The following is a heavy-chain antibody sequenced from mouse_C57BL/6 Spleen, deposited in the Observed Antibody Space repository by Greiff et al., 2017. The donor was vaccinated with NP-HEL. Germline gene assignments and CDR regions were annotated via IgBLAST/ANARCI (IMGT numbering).Heavy chain of an antibody. J-gene: IGHJ4*01. V-gene: IGHV2-2*01. D-gene: IGHD2-4*01. CDR1: GFSLTSSG. CDR3: ARYDYEGYYAMDY. CDR2: IWSGGST. Sequence: VQLQQSGPGLVQPSQSLSITCTVSGFSLTSSGVHWVRQSPGKGLEWLGVIWSGGSTDYTAAFISRLSISKDNSKSQVFFKMNSLQADDTAIYYCARYDYEGYYAMDYWGKGTSVTVSS.